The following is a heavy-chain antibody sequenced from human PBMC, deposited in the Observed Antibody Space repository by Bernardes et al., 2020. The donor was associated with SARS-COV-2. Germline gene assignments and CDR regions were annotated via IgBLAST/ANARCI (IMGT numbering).Heavy chain of an antibody. CDR2: ISSSSSYI. CDR1: GFTFSSYS. D-gene: IGHD1-26*01. V-gene: IGHV3-21*01. Sequence: GGSLRLSCADSGFTFSSYSMNWVRQALGKGLEWVSSISSSSSYIYYADSVKGRFTISRDNAKNSLYLQMNSLRAEDTAVYYCARDGDGGKYSAIQHWGQGTLVTVSS. CDR3: ARDGDGGKYSAIQH. J-gene: IGHJ1*01.